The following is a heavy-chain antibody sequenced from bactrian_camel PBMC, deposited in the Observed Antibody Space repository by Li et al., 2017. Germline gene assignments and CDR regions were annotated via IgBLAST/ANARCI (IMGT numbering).Heavy chain of an antibody. Sequence: QPGESLRLSCVASGITFSRHDMSWVRQAPGKGLEWVSSIYSDGSKTLYADSVKGRFTISRDNAKNTVYLQMNSLKSEDTALYYCTTITPNLVLKDFGYWGQGTQVTVS. V-gene: IGHV3-2*01. CDR2: IYSDGSKT. CDR3: TTITPNLVLKDFGY. J-gene: IGHJ6*01. CDR1: GITFSRHD. D-gene: IGHD6*01.